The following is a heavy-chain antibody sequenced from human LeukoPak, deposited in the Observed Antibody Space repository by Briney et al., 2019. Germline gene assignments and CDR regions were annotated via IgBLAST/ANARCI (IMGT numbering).Heavy chain of an antibody. CDR3: ARTVGSAAYYYGMDV. Sequence: ASVKVSCKASGYTFTSYDINWVRQATGQGLEWMGWMNPNSGNTGYAQKFQGRVTMTRNTSMSTAYMELSSLRSEDTAVYYCARTVGSAAYYYGMDVWGQGTTVTVSS. CDR2: MNPNSGNT. V-gene: IGHV1-8*01. CDR1: GYTFTSYD. D-gene: IGHD1-26*01. J-gene: IGHJ6*02.